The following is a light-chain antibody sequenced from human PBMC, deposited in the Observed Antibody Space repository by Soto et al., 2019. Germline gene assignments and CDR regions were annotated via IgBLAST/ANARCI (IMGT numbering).Light chain of an antibody. V-gene: IGKV3-15*01. CDR3: QQYNTWPLIT. J-gene: IGKJ5*01. Sequence: EIVLTQSPANLSLSPGERATLSCRASQTVSRHLAWYQQKPGQAPRLLIFGASTRATGIPDRFSGGGSGTDFTLTISSLQSEDFAVYYCQQYNTWPLITFGPGTRLE. CDR2: GAS. CDR1: QTVSRH.